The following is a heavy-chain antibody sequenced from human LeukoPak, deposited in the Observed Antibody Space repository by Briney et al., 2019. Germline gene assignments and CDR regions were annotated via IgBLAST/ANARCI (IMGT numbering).Heavy chain of an antibody. Sequence: GGSLRLSCAASGSMFSTSSMNWVRQAPGKGLEWVSSISSSSSYIYYADSVKGRFTISRDNAKNSLYLQMNSLRAEDTAVYYCARALYYYDSSAPGYWGQGTLVTVSS. CDR3: ARALYYYDSSAPGY. D-gene: IGHD3-22*01. CDR2: ISSSSSYI. J-gene: IGHJ4*02. CDR1: GSMFSTSS. V-gene: IGHV3-21*01.